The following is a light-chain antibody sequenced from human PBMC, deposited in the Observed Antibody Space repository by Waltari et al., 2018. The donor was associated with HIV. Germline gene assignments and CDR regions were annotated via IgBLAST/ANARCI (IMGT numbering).Light chain of an antibody. J-gene: IGLJ3*02. CDR1: HSDIGVYNF. V-gene: IGLV2-14*01. CDR3: SSYRNSRTWV. Sequence: QSALTQPRPVSGSPGPWITISCTGTHSDIGVYNFVSWYQQHPGKAPKLIIVEVSNRPSGVSDRFSGSKSGNTASLTISGLQAEDEADYYCSSYRNSRTWVFGGGTKLTVL. CDR2: EVS.